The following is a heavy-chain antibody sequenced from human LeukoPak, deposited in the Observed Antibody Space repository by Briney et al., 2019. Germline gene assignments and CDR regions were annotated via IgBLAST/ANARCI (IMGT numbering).Heavy chain of an antibody. CDR1: GYSISSGYY. J-gene: IGHJ6*04. Sequence: PSETLSLTCAVSGYSISSGYYWGWIRQPPGKGLEWIGSIYHSGSTYYNPSLKSRVTISVDTSKNQFSLKLSSVTAADTAVYYCAGTYYSGGSCYSELYYYYGMDVWGKGTTVTVSS. CDR3: AGTYYSGGSCYSELYYYYGMDV. D-gene: IGHD2-15*01. V-gene: IGHV4-38-2*01. CDR2: IYHSGST.